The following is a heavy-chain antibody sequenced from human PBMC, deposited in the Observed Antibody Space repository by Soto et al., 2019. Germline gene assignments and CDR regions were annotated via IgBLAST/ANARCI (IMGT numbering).Heavy chain of an antibody. CDR1: GGSISSSSYY. Sequence: SETLSLTCTVSGGSISSSSYYWGWIRQPPGKGLEWIGSIYYSGSTYYNPSLKSRVTISVDTSKNQFSLKLSSVTAADTAVYYCARHVGTIFAVVKYYYYYGMDVWGQLTTVAVS. J-gene: IGHJ6*02. CDR3: ARHVGTIFAVVKYYYYYGMDV. CDR2: IYYSGST. V-gene: IGHV4-39*01. D-gene: IGHD3-3*01.